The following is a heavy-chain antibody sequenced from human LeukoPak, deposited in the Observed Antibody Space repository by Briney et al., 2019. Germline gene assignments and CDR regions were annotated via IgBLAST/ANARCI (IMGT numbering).Heavy chain of an antibody. CDR1: GFTVSSNY. Sequence: GGSLRLSCAASGFTVSSNYMSWVRQAPGKGLEWVSVIYSGGTTNYADSVKGRFTISRDNSKNTLFLQMNSLRAEDTAVYYCASQAYYYDSSGYYYWGQGTLVTISS. J-gene: IGHJ4*02. D-gene: IGHD3-22*01. CDR2: IYSGGTT. V-gene: IGHV3-53*01. CDR3: ASQAYYYDSSGYYY.